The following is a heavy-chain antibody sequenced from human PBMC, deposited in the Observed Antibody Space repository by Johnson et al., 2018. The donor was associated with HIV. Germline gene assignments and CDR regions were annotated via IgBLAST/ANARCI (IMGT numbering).Heavy chain of an antibody. D-gene: IGHD6-6*01. Sequence: VQLVESGGGLVQPGGSLRVSCAASGFTFSSYWMSWVRQAPGKGLEWVANIKQDGSEKYYVDSVKGRFTISRDNAKNSLYLQMKSLRGEDTAVYSCARGRSSSSTAAFDIWGQGTMVTVSS. J-gene: IGHJ3*02. V-gene: IGHV3-7*01. CDR2: IKQDGSEK. CDR3: ARGRSSSSTAAFDI. CDR1: GFTFSSYW.